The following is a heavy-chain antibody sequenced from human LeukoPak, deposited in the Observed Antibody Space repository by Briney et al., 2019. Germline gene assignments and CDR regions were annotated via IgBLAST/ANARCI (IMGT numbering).Heavy chain of an antibody. CDR3: VKDNPVCES. CDR1: GFTFSSYG. D-gene: IGHD2-21*01. Sequence: GGSLRLSCAASGFTFSSYGMHWVRQAPGKGLEWVAFIRYDGYNKYYADSVKGRFTISRDISKNTLFLEMNGLRVDDTALYYCVKDNPVCESWGQGTLVIVSS. CDR2: IRYDGYNK. J-gene: IGHJ5*02. V-gene: IGHV3-30*02.